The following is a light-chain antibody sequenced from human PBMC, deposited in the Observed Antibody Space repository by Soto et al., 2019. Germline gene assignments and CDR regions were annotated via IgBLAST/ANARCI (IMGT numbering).Light chain of an antibody. Sequence: EIVLTQSPATLSVSPGERATLSCRASQSINNNYLAWYQQKPGQAPRLLIYGISTRATGVPARFSGSGSGTEFTLSISSLQSEDFAVYSRQQYSQWPITFGQGTRLEIK. J-gene: IGKJ5*01. CDR1: QSINNN. CDR3: QQYSQWPIT. CDR2: GIS. V-gene: IGKV3-15*01.